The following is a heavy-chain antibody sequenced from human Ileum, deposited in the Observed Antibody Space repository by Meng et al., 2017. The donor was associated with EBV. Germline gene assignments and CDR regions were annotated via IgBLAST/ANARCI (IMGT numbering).Heavy chain of an antibody. CDR2: VYHDGAT. CDR1: GDSVSGSDW. Sequence: GRLQVSGPGLVKPSGTLSLTCAVSGDSVSGSDWWSWVRQPPGKGLEWIGEVYHDGATNYHPSLKSRVTISLDKSKNEVNLHLNSLTAADTAVYFCARSSPIVRGLDYWGQGTLVTVSS. J-gene: IGHJ4*02. V-gene: IGHV4-4*02. D-gene: IGHD3-10*01. CDR3: ARSSPIVRGLDY.